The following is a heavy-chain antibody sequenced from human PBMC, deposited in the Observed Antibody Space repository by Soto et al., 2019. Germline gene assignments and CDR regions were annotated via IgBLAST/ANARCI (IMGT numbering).Heavy chain of an antibody. V-gene: IGHV1-3*05. D-gene: IGHD6-19*01. Sequence: QVQLVQSGAEEKKPGASVKVSCKASGYTFRTYAMHWVRQAPGQRLEWMGWVGGDNGYTRYSQKLQGRVTMTRDTAASTAYMELNSLGSEDTAVYYCVAVDYGDYWGQGTLVSVSS. CDR1: GYTFRTYA. CDR3: VAVDYGDY. J-gene: IGHJ4*02. CDR2: VGGDNGYT.